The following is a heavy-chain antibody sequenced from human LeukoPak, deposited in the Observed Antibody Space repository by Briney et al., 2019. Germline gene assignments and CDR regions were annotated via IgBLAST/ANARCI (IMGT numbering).Heavy chain of an antibody. Sequence: LPGGSLRLSCAASGFTFSNYEMNWIRQAPGKGLEWISYISNSGNTKYYADSVKGRFSISRDNANNSVYLQMNNLRAEDTAVYYCAAVIDYWGQGTLVTVSS. CDR1: GFTFSNYE. CDR2: ISNSGNTK. V-gene: IGHV3-48*03. J-gene: IGHJ4*02. CDR3: AAVIDY.